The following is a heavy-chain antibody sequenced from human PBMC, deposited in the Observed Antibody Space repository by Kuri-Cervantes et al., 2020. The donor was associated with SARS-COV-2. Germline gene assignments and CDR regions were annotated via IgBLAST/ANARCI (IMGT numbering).Heavy chain of an antibody. CDR3: ARRGTYGGNLDY. V-gene: IGHV3-30*03. J-gene: IGHJ4*02. CDR2: ISYDGNNK. Sequence: GESLKISCAASGFKFSRTDMHWVRQAPGKGLEWVAFISYDGNNKKCIASGKGRFTISRDNSKNTLYLQMNSLRAEDTAVYYCARRGTYGGNLDYWGQGNLV. CDR1: GFKFSRTD. D-gene: IGHD4-23*01.